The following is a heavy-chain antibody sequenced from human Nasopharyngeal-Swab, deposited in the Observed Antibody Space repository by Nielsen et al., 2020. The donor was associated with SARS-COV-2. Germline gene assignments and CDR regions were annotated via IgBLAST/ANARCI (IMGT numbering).Heavy chain of an antibody. Sequence: GESLKISCAASGFTFSSFGMHWVRQAPGKGLEWVAFIAHDASNEYYGDSVKGRFTISRDNSKNTLYLQMNSLRAEDTAVYYCARESYGMDVWGQGTTVTVSS. CDR1: GFTFSSFG. V-gene: IGHV3-30*03. CDR2: IAHDASNE. J-gene: IGHJ6*02. CDR3: ARESYGMDV.